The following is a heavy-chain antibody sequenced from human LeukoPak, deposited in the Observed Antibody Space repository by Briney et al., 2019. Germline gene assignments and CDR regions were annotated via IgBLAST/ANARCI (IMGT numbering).Heavy chain of an antibody. D-gene: IGHD1-26*01. CDR2: TYYRSKWYN. V-gene: IGHV6-1*01. CDR3: ARGVGHIHGVYYFDY. J-gene: IGHJ4*02. Sequence: PSQTLSLTCAMSGDSVSSNSAAWNWIRQSPSRGLEWLGRTYYRSKWYNGYVVSVKSRITINADTSKEQFSLQLGSMTPEDTAVYYCARGVGHIHGVYYFDYWGQGILVTVPS. CDR1: GDSVSSNSAA.